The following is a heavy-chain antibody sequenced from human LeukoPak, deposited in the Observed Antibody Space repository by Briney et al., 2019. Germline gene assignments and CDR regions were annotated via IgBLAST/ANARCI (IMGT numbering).Heavy chain of an antibody. J-gene: IGHJ4*02. CDR1: GFTFSGSA. CDR3: TSRYSGYEDFDY. V-gene: IGHV3-73*01. Sequence: GGSLRLSCAASGFTFSGSAMHWVRQASGKGLEWVGRIRSKANSYATAYAASVKGRFTISRDDSKNTAYLQMNSLETEDTAVYYCTSRYSGYEDFDYWGQGTLVTVSS. CDR2: IRSKANSYAT. D-gene: IGHD5-12*01.